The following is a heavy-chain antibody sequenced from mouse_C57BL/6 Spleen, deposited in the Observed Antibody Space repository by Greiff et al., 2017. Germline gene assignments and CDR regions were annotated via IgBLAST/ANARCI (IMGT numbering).Heavy chain of an antibody. CDR1: GYAFSSSW. V-gene: IGHV1-82*01. CDR2: IYPGDGDT. J-gene: IGHJ4*01. Sequence: VKLMESGPELVKPGASVKISCKASGYAFSSSWMNWVKQRPGKGLEWIGRIYPGDGDTNYNGKFKGKATLTADKSSSTAYMQLSSLTSEDSAVYFCATGYDAGYYAMDYWGQGTSVTVSS. D-gene: IGHD2-2*01. CDR3: ATGYDAGYYAMDY.